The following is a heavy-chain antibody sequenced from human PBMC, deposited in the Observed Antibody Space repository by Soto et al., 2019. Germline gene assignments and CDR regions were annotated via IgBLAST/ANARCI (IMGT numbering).Heavy chain of an antibody. CDR3: ARLGAARSFDY. V-gene: IGHV4-4*02. CDR1: SGTISSSNW. D-gene: IGHD6-6*01. CDR2: IYHSETT. J-gene: IGHJ4*02. Sequence: QVQLQESGPGLVKPSGTLSLTCAVSSGTISSSNWWSWVRQPPGKGLEWIGEIYHSETTNYNPSLKSRVTVSVDKSKNQFSLKLNSVIAADTAVYFCARLGAARSFDYWGQGTLVTVSS.